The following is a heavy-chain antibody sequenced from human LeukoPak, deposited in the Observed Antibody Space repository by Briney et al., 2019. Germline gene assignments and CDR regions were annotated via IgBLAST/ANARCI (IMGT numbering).Heavy chain of an antibody. CDR3: ARDAGHQLSRRNYYAMDA. J-gene: IGHJ6*02. CDR1: GGSISSSSYY. Sequence: SETLSLTCTVSGGSISSSSYYWGWIRQPPGKGLEWIGSIYSGGSSYYNPSLKSRVSISVDTSNNQFSLKVNSVTAADTAVYYCARDAGHQLSRRNYYAMDAWGQGTTVTVSS. V-gene: IGHV4-39*07. CDR2: IYSGGSS. D-gene: IGHD2-2*01.